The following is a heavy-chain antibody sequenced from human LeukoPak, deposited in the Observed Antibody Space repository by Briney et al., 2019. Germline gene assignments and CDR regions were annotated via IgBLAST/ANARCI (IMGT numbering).Heavy chain of an antibody. CDR2: ISGTGGTT. J-gene: IGHJ4*02. CDR3: AIIYGSGSYYLDY. D-gene: IGHD3-10*01. CDR1: GITFSSYA. Sequence: GGSLRLSCAASGITFSSYAMTWVRQAPGKGLEWVSLISGTGGTTYYADSVKGRFTISRDNSENTLYLQMNSLRAEDTAVYYCAIIYGSGSYYLDYWGQGTLVTVSS. V-gene: IGHV3-23*01.